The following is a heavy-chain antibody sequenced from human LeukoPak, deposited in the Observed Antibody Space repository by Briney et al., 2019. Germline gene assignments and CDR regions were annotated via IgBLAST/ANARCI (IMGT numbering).Heavy chain of an antibody. CDR1: GFTFSSYA. Sequence: PGGSLRLSYAASGFTFSSYAMSWVRQAPGKGLEWVSAISGSGGSTYYADSVKGRFTISRDNSKNTLYLQMNSLRAEDTAVYYCASNIPDDFWSGYYPFDYWGQGTLVTVSS. CDR2: ISGSGGST. V-gene: IGHV3-23*01. J-gene: IGHJ4*02. CDR3: ASNIPDDFWSGYYPFDY. D-gene: IGHD3-3*01.